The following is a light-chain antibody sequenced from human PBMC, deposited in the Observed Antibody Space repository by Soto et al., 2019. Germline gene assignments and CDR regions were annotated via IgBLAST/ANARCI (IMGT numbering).Light chain of an antibody. V-gene: IGKV3-15*01. Sequence: SQSPSTLSLSTGERATLSCRASQSVSSYLAWYQQRPGQAPRLLIYGASTRATGIPARFSGSGSGTEFTLTISSLQSEDFAVYYCQQYNNWPRTFGQGTKVDI. CDR3: QQYNNWPRT. J-gene: IGKJ1*01. CDR1: QSVSSY. CDR2: GAS.